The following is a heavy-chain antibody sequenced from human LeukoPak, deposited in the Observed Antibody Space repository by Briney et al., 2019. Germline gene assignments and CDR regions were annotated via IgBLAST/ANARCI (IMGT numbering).Heavy chain of an antibody. CDR3: ARSMVRGAYYFDY. CDR2: INHSGST. V-gene: IGHV4-34*01. D-gene: IGHD3-10*01. CDR1: GGSISSYY. J-gene: IGHJ4*02. Sequence: PSETLSLTCTVSGGSISSYYWSWIRQPPGKGLEWIGEINHSGSTNYNPSLKSRVTISVDTSKNQFSLKLSSVTAADTAVYYCARSMVRGAYYFDYWGQGTLVTVSS.